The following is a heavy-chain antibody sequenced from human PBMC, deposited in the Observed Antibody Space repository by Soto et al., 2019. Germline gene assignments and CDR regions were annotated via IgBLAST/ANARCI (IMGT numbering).Heavy chain of an antibody. V-gene: IGHV1-18*01. J-gene: IGHJ5*02. CDR2: ISAYNGNT. D-gene: IGHD6-19*01. Sequence: ASVDVSCKSSGYTFTSYCISWVRQAPGQGLEWMGWISAYNGNTNYAQKLQGRVTMTTDTSTSTAYMELRSLRSDDTAVCYCARDQWIAVAGTNWFDPWGQGTLVTVSS. CDR1: GYTFTSYC. CDR3: ARDQWIAVAGTNWFDP.